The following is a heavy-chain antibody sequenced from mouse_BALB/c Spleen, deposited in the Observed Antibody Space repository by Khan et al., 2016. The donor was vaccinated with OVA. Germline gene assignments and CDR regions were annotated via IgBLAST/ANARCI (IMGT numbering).Heavy chain of an antibody. Sequence: VQLQQSGPELMKPGASVKISCKASGYSFTNYYIHWVKQSHGQSLEWIGYIDPFNGGTNYNQKFKGTATLTVDKSSSTAYMHLSSLTSEDSAVYYCTGLGTTGWFAYWGQGTLFTVSA. CDR3: TGLGTTGWFAY. V-gene: IGHV1S135*01. J-gene: IGHJ3*01. CDR2: IDPFNGGT. CDR1: GYSFTNYY. D-gene: IGHD2-13*01.